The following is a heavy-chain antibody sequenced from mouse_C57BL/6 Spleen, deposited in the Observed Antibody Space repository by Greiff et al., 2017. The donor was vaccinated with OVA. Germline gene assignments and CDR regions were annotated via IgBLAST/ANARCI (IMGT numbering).Heavy chain of an antibody. J-gene: IGHJ4*01. CDR2: IYPRSGNT. V-gene: IGHV1-81*01. D-gene: IGHD1-1*01. CDR1: GYTFTSYG. Sequence: QVQLQQSGAELARPGASVKLSCKASGYTFTSYGISWVKQRTGQGLEWIGEIYPRSGNTYYNEKFKGKATLTADKSSSTAYMELRSLTSEDSAVYFCARAGTTVVADAMDYWGQGTSVTVSS. CDR3: ARAGTTVVADAMDY.